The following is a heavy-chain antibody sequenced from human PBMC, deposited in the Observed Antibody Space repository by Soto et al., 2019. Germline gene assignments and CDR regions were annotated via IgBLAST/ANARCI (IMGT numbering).Heavy chain of an antibody. CDR2: ISNNGGTT. CDR1: GFTFSNYA. J-gene: IGHJ4*02. Sequence: GGSLRLSCSASGFTFSNYAMHWVRQAPGKGLEYVSAISNNGGTTYYADSVKGRFTISRDNSRNTLYLQMSSLRAEDTAVYYCVKDSSSWYYFDYWGQGTLVTVSS. D-gene: IGHD6-13*01. V-gene: IGHV3-64D*06. CDR3: VKDSSSWYYFDY.